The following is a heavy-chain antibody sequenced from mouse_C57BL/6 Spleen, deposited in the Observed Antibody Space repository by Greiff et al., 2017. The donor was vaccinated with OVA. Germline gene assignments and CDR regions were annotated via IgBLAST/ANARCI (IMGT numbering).Heavy chain of an antibody. V-gene: IGHV1-7*01. CDR3: ARSRDGYPTPMGY. J-gene: IGHJ4*01. D-gene: IGHD2-3*01. CDR1: GYTFTSYW. CDR2: INPSSGYT. Sequence: QVQLQQSGAELVKPGASVKLSCKASGYTFTSYWMHWVKQRPGQGLEWIGYINPSSGYTKYNQKFKDKATMTADKSSSTAYMQLSSLTYEDSAVYDCARSRDGYPTPMGYWGQGTSVTVAS.